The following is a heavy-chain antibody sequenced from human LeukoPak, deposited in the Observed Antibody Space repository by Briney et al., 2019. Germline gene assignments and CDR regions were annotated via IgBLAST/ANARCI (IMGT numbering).Heavy chain of an antibody. CDR1: GFTFSSYA. D-gene: IGHD3-22*01. V-gene: IGHV3-23*01. Sequence: GGSLRLSCAASGFTFSSYAMSWVRQAPGKGLEWVSAIRGSGGSTYYADSVKGRFTISRDNSKNTLYLQMNSLRTEDTAVYYCAKEQSSGYYYFDYWGQGTVVTVSS. J-gene: IGHJ4*02. CDR2: IRGSGGST. CDR3: AKEQSSGYYYFDY.